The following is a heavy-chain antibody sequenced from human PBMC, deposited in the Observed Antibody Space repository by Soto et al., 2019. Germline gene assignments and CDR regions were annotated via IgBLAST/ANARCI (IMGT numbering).Heavy chain of an antibody. V-gene: IGHV1-3*01. CDR2: INAGNGNT. CDR3: ARSTYYYGSGSRYYYYGMDV. CDR1: GYTFTSYA. J-gene: IGHJ6*02. Sequence: QVQLVQSGAEVKKPGASVKVSCKASGYTFTSYAMHWVRQAPGQRLEWMGWINAGNGNTKYSQKFQGRVTITRDTSESTAYMELSSLRSEDTAVYYCARSTYYYGSGSRYYYYGMDVWGQGTTVTVSS. D-gene: IGHD3-10*01.